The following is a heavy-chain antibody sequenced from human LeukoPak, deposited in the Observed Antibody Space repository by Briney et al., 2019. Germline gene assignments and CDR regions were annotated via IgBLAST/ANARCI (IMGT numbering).Heavy chain of an antibody. CDR2: INPNSGGP. CDR1: GYTFTDYY. CDR3: ARGSGYGDSPGLH. Sequence: ASVKVSCRASGYTFTDYYMHWVRQAPGQGLESMGRINPNSGGPNYAQKFQGRVTMTRDTSISTAYMELSRLTSGDTAVYYCARGSGYGDSPGLHWGQGTLVTVSS. V-gene: IGHV1-2*06. J-gene: IGHJ4*02. D-gene: IGHD4-17*01.